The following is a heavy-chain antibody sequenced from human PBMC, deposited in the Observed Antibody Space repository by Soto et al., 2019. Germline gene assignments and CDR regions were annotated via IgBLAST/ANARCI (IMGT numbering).Heavy chain of an antibody. CDR2: ISAHNGNT. D-gene: IGHD1-1*01. V-gene: IGHV1-18*01. Sequence: QVHLVQSGAEVKKPGASVKVSCKASGYTFTSYGITWVRQAPGQGLEWMGWISAHNGNTDDAQKLQGRVIVTRDTSTSTAYMELRSLISDDTAVYYCARWRYGDYWGQGALVTVSS. CDR3: ARWRYGDY. J-gene: IGHJ4*02. CDR1: GYTFTSYG.